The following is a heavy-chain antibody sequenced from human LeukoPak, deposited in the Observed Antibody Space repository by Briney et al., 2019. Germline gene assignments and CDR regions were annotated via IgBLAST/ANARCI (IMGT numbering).Heavy chain of an antibody. Sequence: ASVKASCKASGVTVTDYFIHWVRQAPGQGLEWMGWINPHNGGTNYAQKFQGRVTMTRDTSINTVYMDLTRLTSGDTAIYYCAGHSSSSDGWFAPWGQGTLVTVSS. CDR2: INPHNGGT. V-gene: IGHV1-2*02. J-gene: IGHJ5*02. CDR1: GVTVTDYF. CDR3: AGHSSSSDGWFAP. D-gene: IGHD6-6*01.